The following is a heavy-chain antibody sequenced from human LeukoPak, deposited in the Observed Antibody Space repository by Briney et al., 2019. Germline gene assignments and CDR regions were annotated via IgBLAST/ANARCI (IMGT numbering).Heavy chain of an antibody. D-gene: IGHD3-10*01. CDR3: AKVVLWFGELYLSYFQH. CDR1: GFTFSSYA. J-gene: IGHJ1*01. V-gene: IGHV3-23*01. Sequence: GGSLRLSCAASGFTFSSYAMSWVRQAPGKGLEWVSAISGSGGSTYYADSVKGRFTISRDNSKNTLYLQMNSLRAEDTAVYYCAKVVLWFGELYLSYFQHWGQGTLVTVSS. CDR2: ISGSGGST.